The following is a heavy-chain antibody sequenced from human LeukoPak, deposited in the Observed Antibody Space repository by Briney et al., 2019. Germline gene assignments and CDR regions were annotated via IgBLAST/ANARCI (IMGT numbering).Heavy chain of an antibody. J-gene: IGHJ4*02. CDR2: IYHSGTA. Sequence: SETLSLTCAVSGDSISSGGYSWSWIRQAPGKGLEWIGYIYHSGTAYYNPSLKSRVILSVDRSKNQFSLKLSSVTAADTAVYYCARGPYCSSTSCHSAFDYWGQGTLVTVSS. V-gene: IGHV4-30-2*01. CDR1: GDSISSGGYS. D-gene: IGHD2-2*01. CDR3: ARGPYCSSTSCHSAFDY.